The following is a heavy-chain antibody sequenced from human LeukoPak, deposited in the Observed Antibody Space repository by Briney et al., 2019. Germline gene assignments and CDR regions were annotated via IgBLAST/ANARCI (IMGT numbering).Heavy chain of an antibody. D-gene: IGHD2-2*01. Sequence: GASVKVSCKTSGYTFSNSGINWVRQAPGQGLDWMGWISGYNGNTLNAQKCQGRVTMTTDTSTSTAYMELRSLRSDDTAVYYCVRIGCSSTSCYGNSVDPWGQGTLVTVSS. CDR3: VRIGCSSTSCYGNSVDP. V-gene: IGHV1-18*01. CDR2: ISGYNGNT. J-gene: IGHJ5*02. CDR1: GYTFSNSG.